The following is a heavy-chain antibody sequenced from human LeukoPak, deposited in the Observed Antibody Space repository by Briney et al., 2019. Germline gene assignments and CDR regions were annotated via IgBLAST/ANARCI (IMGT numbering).Heavy chain of an antibody. V-gene: IGHV4-34*01. CDR2: INHSGST. CDR1: GGSFSGYY. Sequence: KASKTLSLTCAVYGGSFSGYYWSWIRQPPGKGPERIGEINHSGSTYYNPSLKSRVTISVDASKNQFSLKLSSVTAADTAVYYCARGPPRGGAVRYSSGWYVGYWGQGTLVTVSS. D-gene: IGHD6-19*01. CDR3: ARGPPRGGAVRYSSGWYVGY. J-gene: IGHJ4*02.